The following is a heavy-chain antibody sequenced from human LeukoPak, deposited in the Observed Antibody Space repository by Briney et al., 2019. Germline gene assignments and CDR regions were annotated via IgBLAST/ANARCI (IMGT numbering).Heavy chain of an antibody. CDR3: ARDHGSSPSGYLDY. CDR2: ISSSVSTI. Sequence: GGTLSLSCAASGFTFSDYYMSWIRQAPGEGLEWVSYISSSVSTIYYAESVKRRFTISRGNAKHSLYLPMNSLRAEHTAGYYCARDHGSSPSGYLDYWGQGTLVTVSS. CDR1: GFTFSDYY. J-gene: IGHJ4*02. V-gene: IGHV3-11*04. D-gene: IGHD3-10*01.